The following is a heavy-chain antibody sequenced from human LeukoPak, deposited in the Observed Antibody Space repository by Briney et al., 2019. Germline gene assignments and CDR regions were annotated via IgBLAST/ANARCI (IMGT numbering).Heavy chain of an antibody. CDR2: IIPILGIA. CDR1: GYTFTGYY. J-gene: IGHJ4*02. CDR3: ARNPNYYGSGSYFDY. Sequence: GASVKVSCKASGYTFTGYYMHWVRQAPGQGLEWMGRIIPILGIANYAQKFQGRVTITADKSTSTAYMELSSLRSEDTAVYYCARNPNYYGSGSYFDYWGQGTLVTVSS. D-gene: IGHD3-10*01. V-gene: IGHV1-69*02.